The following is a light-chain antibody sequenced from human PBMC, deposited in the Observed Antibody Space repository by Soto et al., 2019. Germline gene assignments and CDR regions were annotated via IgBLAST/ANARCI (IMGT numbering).Light chain of an antibody. Sequence: QSVLTQPASVSGSPGQSIAISCTGSSSDIGIYKYVSWYQQHPGKGPKLIIYEVTNRPPGVSNRFSGSKSGNTASLTTAGLQAEDEAEYYCSSDTTNLNRVFAPGIKVT. J-gene: IGLJ1*01. V-gene: IGLV2-14*01. CDR3: SSDTTNLNRV. CDR2: EVT. CDR1: SSDIGIYKY.